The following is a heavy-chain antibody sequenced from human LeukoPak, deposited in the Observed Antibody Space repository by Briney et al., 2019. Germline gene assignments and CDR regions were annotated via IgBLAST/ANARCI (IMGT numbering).Heavy chain of an antibody. CDR2: ISGSGGST. J-gene: IGHJ4*02. CDR1: GFTFSSYA. Sequence: TGGSLRLSCAASGFTFSSYAMSWVRQAPGKGLEWVSAISGSGGSTYYADSVKGRFTISRDNSKNTLYLQMNSLRAEDTAVYYCAKPLRDGIVVVTIFDYWGQGTLVTVSS. D-gene: IGHD3-22*01. V-gene: IGHV3-23*01. CDR3: AKPLRDGIVVVTIFDY.